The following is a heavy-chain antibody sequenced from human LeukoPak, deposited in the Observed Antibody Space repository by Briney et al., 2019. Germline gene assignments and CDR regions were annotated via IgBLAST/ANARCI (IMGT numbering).Heavy chain of an antibody. J-gene: IGHJ4*02. CDR3: ARSGDSNGYNQGRIDY. D-gene: IGHD5-24*01. Sequence: PSETLSLTCAVYGGSFSGYYWSWIRQPPGKGLEWIGEINHSGSTNYNPSLKSRVTISVDTSKNQFSLKLSSVTAADTAVYYCARSGDSNGYNQGRIDYWGQGILVTVSS. CDR1: GGSFSGYY. CDR2: INHSGST. V-gene: IGHV4-34*01.